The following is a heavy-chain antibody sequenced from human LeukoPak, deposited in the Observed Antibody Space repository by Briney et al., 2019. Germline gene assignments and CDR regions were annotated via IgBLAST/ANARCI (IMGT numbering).Heavy chain of an antibody. J-gene: IGHJ3*02. CDR1: GFTFSSYE. Sequence: GGSLRLSCAASGFTFSSYEMNWVRQAPGKGLEWVSYISSSGSTIYYADSVKGRFTISRDNAKNSLYLQMNSLRAEDMALYYCAKDQSEWLEVDAFDIWGQGTMVTVSS. V-gene: IGHV3-48*03. D-gene: IGHD6-19*01. CDR2: ISSSGSTI. CDR3: AKDQSEWLEVDAFDI.